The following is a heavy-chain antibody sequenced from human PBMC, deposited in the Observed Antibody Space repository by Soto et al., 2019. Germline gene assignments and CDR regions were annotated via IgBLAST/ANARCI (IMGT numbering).Heavy chain of an antibody. J-gene: IGHJ4*02. CDR3: ARAAITMVRGVIITGKFDY. CDR1: GGSVSSGSYY. CDR2: IYYSGST. V-gene: IGHV4-61*01. Sequence: SETLSLTCTVSGGSVSSGSYYRSWIRQPPGKGLEWIGYIYYSGSTNYNPSLKSRVTISVDTSKNQFSLKLSSVTAADTAVYYCARAAITMVRGVIITGKFDYWGQGTLVTVSS. D-gene: IGHD3-10*01.